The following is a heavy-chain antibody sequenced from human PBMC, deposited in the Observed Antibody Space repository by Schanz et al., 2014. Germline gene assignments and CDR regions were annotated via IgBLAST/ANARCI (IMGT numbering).Heavy chain of an antibody. V-gene: IGHV4-4*02. CDR1: GDSITSNRW. D-gene: IGHD6-13*01. Sequence: QVQLQESGPGLVKPSGTLSLTCAVSGDSITSNRWWSWVRQPPGKGLEWIGDIGHSGNTKDNPSLKSRVTMSVETSKNQSSLNLSSVTAADTAVYYCARGRQQLGSFDYWGPGTLVSVSS. J-gene: IGHJ4*02. CDR2: IGHSGNT. CDR3: ARGRQQLGSFDY.